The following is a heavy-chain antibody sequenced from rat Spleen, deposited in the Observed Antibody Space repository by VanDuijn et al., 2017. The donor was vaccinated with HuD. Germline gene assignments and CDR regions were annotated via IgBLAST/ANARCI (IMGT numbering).Heavy chain of an antibody. CDR2: ISTGGGNT. Sequence: EVQLVESGGGLVQPGRSLKLSCAASGFTFSNYDMAWVRQAPTKGLEWVASISTGGGNTYYRDSVKGRFTISRDNAKSTLYLQMDSLRSEDTATYYCARNRYYDGSYYHHWFAYWGQGTLVTVSS. CDR1: GFTFSNYD. J-gene: IGHJ3*01. D-gene: IGHD1-12*02. V-gene: IGHV5S23*01. CDR3: ARNRYYDGSYYHHWFAY.